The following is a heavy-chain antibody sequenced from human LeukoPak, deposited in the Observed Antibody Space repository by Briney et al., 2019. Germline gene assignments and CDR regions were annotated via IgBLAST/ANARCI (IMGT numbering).Heavy chain of an antibody. V-gene: IGHV1-8*01. J-gene: IGHJ4*02. Sequence: GASVKVSCKASGYTFTSYDINWVRRATGQGLEWMGWMNPNSGNTGYAQKFQGRVTMTRNTSISTAYMELSSLRSEDTAVYYCARGDTYYYGSGSYYWGQGTLVTVSS. CDR2: MNPNSGNT. CDR1: GYTFTSYD. CDR3: ARGDTYYYGSGSYY. D-gene: IGHD3-10*01.